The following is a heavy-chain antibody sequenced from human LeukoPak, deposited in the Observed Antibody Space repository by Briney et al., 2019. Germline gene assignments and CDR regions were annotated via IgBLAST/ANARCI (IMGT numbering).Heavy chain of an antibody. CDR1: GFIFRDFS. CDR3: ARPRGCGSSRCNNFDY. V-gene: IGHV3-7*01. D-gene: IGHD2-2*01. Sequence: LTGGSLRLSCSVSGFIFRDFSMSWVRQAPGKGLEWVAKMNEYGSEIFYVDSVKGRFTISRDNGKNSLYLQMNRLRAEDTAVYYCARPRGCGSSRCNNFDYWGQGTLVTVSS. CDR2: MNEYGSEI. J-gene: IGHJ4*02.